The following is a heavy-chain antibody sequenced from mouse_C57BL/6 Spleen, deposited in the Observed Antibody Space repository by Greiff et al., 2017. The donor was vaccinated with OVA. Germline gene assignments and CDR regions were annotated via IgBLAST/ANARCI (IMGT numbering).Heavy chain of an antibody. J-gene: IGHJ3*01. V-gene: IGHV1-81*01. CDR2: IYPRSGNT. CDR1: GYTFTSYG. D-gene: IGHD1-1*01. CDR3: ARLSSSTVVATDAY. Sequence: VQLQQSGAELARPGASVKLSCKASGYTFTSYGISWVKQRTGQGLEWIGEIYPRSGNTYYNEKFKGKATLTADKSSSTAYMALRSLTSEDSAVYFCARLSSSTVVATDAYWGQGTLVTVSA.